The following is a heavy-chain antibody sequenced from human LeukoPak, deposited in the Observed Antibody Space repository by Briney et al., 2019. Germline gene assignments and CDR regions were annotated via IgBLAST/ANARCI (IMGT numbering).Heavy chain of an antibody. V-gene: IGHV3-7*01. J-gene: IGHJ6*02. CDR2: IKEDGSDK. CDR1: GFTFSRYW. Sequence: PGGSLRLSCAASGFTFSRYWMTWVRQAPGKGLEWVAKIKEDGSDKYYVDSLKGRFTISKDNAKNSLYMQMNSLRAEDTAVYYCARLYSYAMDVWGQGTTATVSS. CDR3: ARLYSYAMDV.